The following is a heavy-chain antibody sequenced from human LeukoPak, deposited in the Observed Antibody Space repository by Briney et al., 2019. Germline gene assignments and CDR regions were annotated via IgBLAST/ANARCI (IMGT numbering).Heavy chain of an antibody. CDR3: ARRRSGYGQIDY. CDR2: IYYSGST. Sequence: SETLSLTCTVSGGSISSSSYYWGWIRQPPGKGLEWIGSIYYSGSTYYNPSLKSRVTISVGTSKNQFSLKLVSVTAADTAVYYCARRRSGYGQIDYWDQGTLVTVSS. J-gene: IGHJ4*02. V-gene: IGHV4-39*01. CDR1: GGSISSSSYY. D-gene: IGHD5-12*01.